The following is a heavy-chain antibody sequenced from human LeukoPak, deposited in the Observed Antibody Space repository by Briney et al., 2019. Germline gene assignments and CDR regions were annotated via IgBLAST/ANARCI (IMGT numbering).Heavy chain of an antibody. CDR1: GFTFSSYG. J-gene: IGHJ4*02. CDR2: LRYDGSNK. V-gene: IGHV3-30*02. CDR3: AKDLEYAWGNYFDY. Sequence: GGSLRLSCAASGFTFSSYGMHWVRQAPGKGLEWVAFLRYDGSNKFYADSVKGRFTISRDNSKNTLYLQMNSLRAEDTAVYYCAKDLEYAWGNYFDYWGQGTLVTVSS. D-gene: IGHD7-27*01.